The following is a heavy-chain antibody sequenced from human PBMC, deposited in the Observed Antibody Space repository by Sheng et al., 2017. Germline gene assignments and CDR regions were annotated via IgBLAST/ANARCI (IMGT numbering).Heavy chain of an antibody. J-gene: IGHJ4*02. V-gene: IGHV3-30*18. D-gene: IGHD2-2*01. CDR2: ISYDGSNK. CDR3: AKDSLDMHRSSTSCSCFDY. Sequence: QVQLVESGGGVVQPSGFTFSSYGMHWVRQAPGKGLEWVAVISYDGSNKYYADSVKGRFTISRDNSKNTLYLQMNSLRAEDTAVYYCAKDSLDMHRSSTSCSCFDYWGQGTLVTVSS. CDR1: GFTFSSYG.